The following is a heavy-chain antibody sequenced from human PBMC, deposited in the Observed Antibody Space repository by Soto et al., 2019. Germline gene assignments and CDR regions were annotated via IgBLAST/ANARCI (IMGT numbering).Heavy chain of an antibody. CDR1: GGTFSSYA. CDR3: VAEMATITTPHWHYFDY. D-gene: IGHD5-12*01. J-gene: IGHJ4*02. CDR2: IIPIFGTA. V-gene: IGHV1-69*06. Sequence: QVQLVQSGAEVKKPGSSVKVSCKASGGTFSSYAISWVRQAPGQGLEWMGGIIPIFGTANYAQKFQGRVTITADKSTSTAYMELSSLRSEDTAVYYCVAEMATITTPHWHYFDYWGQGTLVTVSS.